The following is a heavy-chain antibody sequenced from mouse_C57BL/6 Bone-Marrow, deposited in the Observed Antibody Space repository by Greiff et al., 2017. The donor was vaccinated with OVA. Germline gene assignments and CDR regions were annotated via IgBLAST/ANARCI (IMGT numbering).Heavy chain of an antibody. V-gene: IGHV5-12*01. CDR1: GFTFSDYY. CDR3: ARRHSNFYPMDY. D-gene: IGHD2-5*01. Sequence: DVMLVESGGGLVQPGGSLKLSCAASGFTFSDYYMYWVRQTPEKRLEWVAYISTGGGSTYYPDTVQGRFTISRDNAKHTLYLQMRRLRFEDTAMYYCARRHSNFYPMDYWGQGTSVTVSS. J-gene: IGHJ4*01. CDR2: ISTGGGST.